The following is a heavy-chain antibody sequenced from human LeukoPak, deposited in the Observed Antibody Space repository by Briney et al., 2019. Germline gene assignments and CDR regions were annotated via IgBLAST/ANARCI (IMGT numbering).Heavy chain of an antibody. CDR1: GFTFSSYG. Sequence: GGSLRLSCAASGFTFSSYGMHWVRQAPGKGLEWVAVISYDGSNKYYADSVEGRFTISRDNSKNTLYLQMNSLRAEDTAVYYCARESELYYDSSGYYYASPFDYWGQGTLVTVSS. J-gene: IGHJ4*02. V-gene: IGHV3-30*03. CDR3: ARESELYYDSSGYYYASPFDY. D-gene: IGHD3-22*01. CDR2: ISYDGSNK.